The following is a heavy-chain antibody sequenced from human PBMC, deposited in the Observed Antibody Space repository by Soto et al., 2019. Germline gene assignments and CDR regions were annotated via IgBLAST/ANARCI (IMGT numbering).Heavy chain of an antibody. CDR2: ISGSGGST. CDR3: AKDPDLVGGGATPFDY. CDR1: GFTFSSYA. J-gene: IGHJ4*02. V-gene: IGHV3-23*01. Sequence: GGSLRLSCAASGFTFSSYAMSWVRQAPGKGLEWVSAISGSGGSTYYADSVKGRFTIYRDNSKNTLYLQMNSLRAEDTAVYCCAKDPDLVGGGATPFDYWGQGTLVTVSS. D-gene: IGHD1-26*01.